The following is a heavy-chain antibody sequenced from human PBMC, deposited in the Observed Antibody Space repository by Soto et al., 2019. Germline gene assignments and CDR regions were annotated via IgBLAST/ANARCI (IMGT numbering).Heavy chain of an antibody. Sequence: SETLSLTCAVSGGSISSGGYSCICIRQPPWKGLELIGYIYHSGSTYYNPSLKSRVTISVDRSKNQFSLKLSSVTAADTAVYYCARAGYSSSWYGGRYYYYGMDVWGQGTTVTVSS. J-gene: IGHJ6*02. CDR1: GGSISSGGYS. CDR3: ARAGYSSSWYGGRYYYYGMDV. V-gene: IGHV4-30-2*01. CDR2: IYHSGST. D-gene: IGHD6-13*01.